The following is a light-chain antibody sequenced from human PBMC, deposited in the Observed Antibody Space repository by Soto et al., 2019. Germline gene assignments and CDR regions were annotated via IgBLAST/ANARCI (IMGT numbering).Light chain of an antibody. CDR1: SSDVGGYNY. J-gene: IGLJ1*01. Sequence: QSVLTQPASVSGSPGQSITISCTATSSDVGGYNYVSWYQQHPGKAPKVIIYEVINRPSGVSNRFSGSKSGSTASLTISGLQAEDEADYYCVSYTSINTLVFGTGTKLTVL. CDR3: VSYTSINTLV. V-gene: IGLV2-14*01. CDR2: EVI.